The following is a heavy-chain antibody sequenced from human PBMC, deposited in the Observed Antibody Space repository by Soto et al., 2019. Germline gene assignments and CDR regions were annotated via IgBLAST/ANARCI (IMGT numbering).Heavy chain of an antibody. V-gene: IGHV1-18*01. CDR3: ARENVLSYVDTAMVDYFDY. J-gene: IGHJ4*02. CDR2: ISGYNGDT. Sequence: ASVKVSCKASGYTFNTYSISWVRQAPGQGLEWMGWISGYNGDTHYAQKFQGRVTMTTDTSTSTAYMELRSLRSDDTAMYYCARENVLSYVDTAMVDYFDYWGQGTLVTVSS. CDR1: GYTFNTYS. D-gene: IGHD5-18*01.